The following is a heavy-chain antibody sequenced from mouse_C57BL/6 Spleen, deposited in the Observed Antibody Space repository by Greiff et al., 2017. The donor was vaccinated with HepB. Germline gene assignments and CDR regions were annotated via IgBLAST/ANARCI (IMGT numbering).Heavy chain of an antibody. CDR2: IDPNSGGT. CDR3: ARMDYGSSYGYFDG. D-gene: IGHD1-1*01. J-gene: IGHJ1*03. Sequence: QVQLQQPGAELVKPGASVKLSCKASGYTFTSYWMHWVKQRPGRGLGWIGRIDPNSGGTKYNEKFKSKATLTVDKPSSTAYMQLSSLTSEDSAVYYCARMDYGSSYGYFDGWGTGTTVTVSS. V-gene: IGHV1-72*01. CDR1: GYTFTSYW.